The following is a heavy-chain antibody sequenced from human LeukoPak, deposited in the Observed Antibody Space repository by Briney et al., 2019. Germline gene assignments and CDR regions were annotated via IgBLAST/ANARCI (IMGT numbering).Heavy chain of an antibody. J-gene: IGHJ6*03. CDR2: ISSSSSNI. Sequence: GGSLRLSCAASGFTLSTYDMHWVRQAPGKGLEWVSYISSSSSNIYDADSMKGRFTLSRDNTKNSLYLQMNSLRDEDTAVYYCARGGYSSSSYFYYYMDVWGKGTTVTVSS. CDR1: GFTLSTYD. D-gene: IGHD6-6*01. CDR3: ARGGYSSSSYFYYYMDV. V-gene: IGHV3-21*06.